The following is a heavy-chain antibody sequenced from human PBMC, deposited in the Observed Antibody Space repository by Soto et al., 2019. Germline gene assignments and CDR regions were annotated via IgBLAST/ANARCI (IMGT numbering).Heavy chain of an antibody. CDR2: ISGTSGIT. J-gene: IGHJ4*02. CDR1: GFIFNNYP. D-gene: IGHD3-22*01. Sequence: LRLSCAASGFIFNNYPMSWVRQAPGKGLEWVSSISGTSGITYYADSVKGRFTISRDNSKNTLYLQLNTLRAEDTAVYYCARGSVTVVVTFDYWGQGALVTVS. V-gene: IGHV3-23*01. CDR3: ARGSVTVVVTFDY.